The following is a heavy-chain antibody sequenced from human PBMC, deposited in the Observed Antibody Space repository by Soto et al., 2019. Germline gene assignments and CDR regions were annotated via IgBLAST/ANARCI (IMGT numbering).Heavy chain of an antibody. V-gene: IGHV4-30-4*01. CDR2: IYYSGST. J-gene: IGHJ4*02. D-gene: IGHD1-1*01. Sequence: QVQLQESGPGLVKPSQTLSLTCTVSGGSISSGDYYWSWIRQPPGKGLEWLGYIYYSGSTYYNPSLKSRVTISVDTSKNQFSLKLSSVTAADTAVYYCARAIVTTASVVSEFDYWGQGPLVTVSS. CDR1: GGSISSGDYY. CDR3: ARAIVTTASVVSEFDY.